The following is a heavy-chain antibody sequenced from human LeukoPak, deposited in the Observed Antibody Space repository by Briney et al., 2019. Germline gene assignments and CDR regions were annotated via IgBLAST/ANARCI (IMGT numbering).Heavy chain of an antibody. CDR2: ISSTSSYI. J-gene: IGHJ4*02. D-gene: IGHD3-9*01. V-gene: IGHV3-21*01. Sequence: PGGSLRLSCAASGFTFSSYSMNWVRQAPGKGLEWVSSISSTSSYIYYADSVKGRFTISTDNAKNSLYLQMSSLRAEDTAVYYCARLPYYDILTGYYTPSYFDSWGQGTLVTVSS. CDR1: GFTFSSYS. CDR3: ARLPYYDILTGYYTPSYFDS.